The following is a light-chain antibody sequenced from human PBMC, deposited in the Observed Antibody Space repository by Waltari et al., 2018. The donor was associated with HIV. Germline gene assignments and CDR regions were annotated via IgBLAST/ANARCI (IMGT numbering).Light chain of an antibody. CDR3: NSRDTSGNRLL. Sequence: SSELTQDPAVSVALGQTVRITCRGDSLRTYYGSWYQQKPGQAPILVIYGKNYRPSGIPERFSGSNSENTASLIITGAQAEDEADYYWNSRDTSGNRLLFGGGTKLTVI. V-gene: IGLV3-19*01. CDR2: GKN. J-gene: IGLJ3*02. CDR1: SLRTYY.